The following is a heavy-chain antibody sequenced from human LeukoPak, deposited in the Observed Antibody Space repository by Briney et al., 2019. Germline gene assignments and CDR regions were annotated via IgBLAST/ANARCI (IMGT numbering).Heavy chain of an antibody. D-gene: IGHD6-19*01. CDR2: ISTSSSYI. CDR1: GFTFSSNS. Sequence: GGSLRLSCAASGFTFSSNSMNWVRQAPGKGLEWVSSISTSSSYIYYADSVKGRFTISRDNAKNSLYLQMNSLRAEDTAVYYCAREWLGQRDYWGQGTLVTVSS. CDR3: AREWLGQRDY. J-gene: IGHJ4*02. V-gene: IGHV3-21*01.